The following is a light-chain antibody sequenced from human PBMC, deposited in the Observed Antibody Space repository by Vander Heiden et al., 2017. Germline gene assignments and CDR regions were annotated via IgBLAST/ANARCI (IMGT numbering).Light chain of an antibody. CDR1: SSDVGGYNY. Sequence: QSALTPPRSLSGAPGQSVTISCTGTSSDVGGYNYVSWHQQHPGKAPRLMIYDVSKRPSGVPDRFSGSKSGNTAALTISGLQAEDEAEYYCCSYAGSYTYVFGTGTKVTVL. V-gene: IGLV2-11*01. J-gene: IGLJ1*01. CDR2: DVS. CDR3: CSYAGSYTYV.